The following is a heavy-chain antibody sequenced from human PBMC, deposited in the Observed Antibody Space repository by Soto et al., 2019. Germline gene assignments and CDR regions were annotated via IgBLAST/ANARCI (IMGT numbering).Heavy chain of an antibody. D-gene: IGHD6-6*01. Sequence: SVKVSCKASGGTFSSYAISWVRQAPGQGLEWMGGIIPIFGTANYAQKFQGRVTITADKSTSTAYMELSSLRSEDTAVYYCARDLRGAARLWFDPWRQGTLVTVSS. CDR2: IIPIFGTA. V-gene: IGHV1-69*06. CDR3: ARDLRGAARLWFDP. J-gene: IGHJ5*02. CDR1: GGTFSSYA.